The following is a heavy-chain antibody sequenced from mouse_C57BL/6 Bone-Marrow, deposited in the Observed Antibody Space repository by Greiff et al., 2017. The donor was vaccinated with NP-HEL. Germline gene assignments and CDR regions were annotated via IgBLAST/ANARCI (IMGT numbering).Heavy chain of an antibody. J-gene: IGHJ1*03. CDR1: GYSITSGYY. CDR3: ARGDYYYGSTHWYFDV. D-gene: IGHD1-1*01. V-gene: IGHV3-6*01. CDR2: ISYDGSN. Sequence: DVQLQQSGPGLVKPSQSLSLTCSVTGYSITSGYYWNWIRQFPGNKLEWMGYISYDGSNNYNPSLKNRISLTRDTSTNQFFLKLNSVTTEDTATYYCARGDYYYGSTHWYFDVWGTGTTVTVSS.